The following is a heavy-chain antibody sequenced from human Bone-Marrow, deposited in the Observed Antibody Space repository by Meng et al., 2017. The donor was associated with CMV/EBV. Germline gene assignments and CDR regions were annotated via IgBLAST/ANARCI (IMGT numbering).Heavy chain of an antibody. CDR3: AKVTQIAAAGVFYFDY. V-gene: IGHV3-43*01. CDR2: ISWDGGST. D-gene: IGHD6-13*01. J-gene: IGHJ4*02. Sequence: GESLKISCAASGFTFDDYTMHWVRQAPGKGLEWVSLISWDGGSTYYADSVKGRFTISRDNSKNTLYLQMNSLRAEDTAVYYCAKVTQIAAAGVFYFDYWGQGTLVTVSS. CDR1: GFTFDDYT.